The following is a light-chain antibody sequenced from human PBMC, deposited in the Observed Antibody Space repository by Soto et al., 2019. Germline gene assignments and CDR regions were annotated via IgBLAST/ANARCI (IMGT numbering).Light chain of an antibody. J-gene: IGKJ1*01. CDR1: RSVDKW. Sequence: DIQMTQSPSTVSASLGDRVTIVCWASRSVDKWLAWYHQTSGKAPKLLISGATNLQTGVTSRIGGSGSGTDFTLTINNLQPEDVGHYYCQQYYSFWTFGQGTAVEIK. CDR2: GAT. V-gene: IGKV1-5*02. CDR3: QQYYSFWT.